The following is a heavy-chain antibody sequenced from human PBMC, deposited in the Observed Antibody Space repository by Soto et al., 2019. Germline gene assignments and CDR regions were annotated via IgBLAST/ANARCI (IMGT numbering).Heavy chain of an antibody. CDR3: ASSLLVGYGLEGESD. CDR1: GYTFTSYG. Sequence: QVQLVQSGAEVKKPGASVKVSCKASGYTFTSYGISWVRQAPGQGLEWMGWISAYNGNTNYAQKLQGRVTMTTDTTSRTAYMELRSVRTDDTAVYYCASSLLVGYGLEGESDWGQGTLVTVST. D-gene: IGHD5-18*01. CDR2: ISAYNGNT. V-gene: IGHV1-18*01. J-gene: IGHJ4*02.